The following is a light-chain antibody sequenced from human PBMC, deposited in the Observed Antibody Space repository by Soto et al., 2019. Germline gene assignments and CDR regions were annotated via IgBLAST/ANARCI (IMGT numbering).Light chain of an antibody. CDR2: KVS. CDR1: QSLVHTDGNTY. J-gene: IGKJ4*01. V-gene: IGKV2-30*02. CDR3: MQGTHWPLT. Sequence: DVVMTQSPLSLSVTLGQPASISCRSSQSLVHTDGNTYLNWFQQRPGQSPRRLVCKVSNRDSGVPDRFSGSGSGTDFILKISRVEAEDVGIYYCMQGTHWPLTFGGGTRVEIK.